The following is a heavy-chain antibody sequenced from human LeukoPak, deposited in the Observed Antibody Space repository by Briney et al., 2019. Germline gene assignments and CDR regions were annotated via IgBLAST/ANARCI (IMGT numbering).Heavy chain of an antibody. CDR2: IHASGST. V-gene: IGHV4-4*07. Sequence: SETLSLTCAVSGGSISSYYWTWIRQPAGRGPEWIGRIHASGSTNYNPSLKSRVNMSVDTSKNQFSLRLNSVTAADTAVYYCARVTDPRYNWFDPWGQGTLVTVSS. CDR3: ARVTDPRYNWFDP. D-gene: IGHD2-21*02. J-gene: IGHJ5*02. CDR1: GGSISSYY.